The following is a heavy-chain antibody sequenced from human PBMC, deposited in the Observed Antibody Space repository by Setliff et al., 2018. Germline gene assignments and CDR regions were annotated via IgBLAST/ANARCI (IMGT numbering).Heavy chain of an antibody. CDR1: GGTFSNFD. V-gene: IGHV1-69*13. CDR3: AREVGVAVTTTNYHYYMDV. CDR2: VIPIFGTT. Sequence: ASVKVSCKASGGTFSNFDINWVRQAPGQGLEWMGGVIPIFGTTNYAQKFQGRITIELSSLRSEDTAVYYCAREVGVAVTTTNYHYYMDVWGKGTTVTVSS. D-gene: IGHD4-17*01. J-gene: IGHJ6*03.